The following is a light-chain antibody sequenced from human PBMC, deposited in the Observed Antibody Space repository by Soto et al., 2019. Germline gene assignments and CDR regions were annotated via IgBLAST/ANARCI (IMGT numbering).Light chain of an antibody. CDR1: QSIGGF. J-gene: IGKJ4*01. Sequence: DIQMTQSPSSLSVSVGDRVTITYRASQSIGGFLNWYQQKLGKAPKLLIYAASSLQSGVPSRFSGSGSGTDFTLTISSLQPEYFTTYYSQQSYSTPLTAGGGTKVDSK. V-gene: IGKV1-39*01. CDR3: QQSYSTPLT. CDR2: AAS.